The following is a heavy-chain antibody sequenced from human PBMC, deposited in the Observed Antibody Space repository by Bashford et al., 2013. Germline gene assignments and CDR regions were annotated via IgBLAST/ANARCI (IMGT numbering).Heavy chain of an antibody. D-gene: IGHD5-18*01. CDR2: IYYSGST. Sequence: SETLSLTCTVSGGSVSSGSYYWSWIRQPPGKGLEWIGYIYYSGSTNYNPSLKSRVTISVDTSKNQFSLKLSSVTAADTAVYYCARDGATWIQLWPHYYYYGMDVWGQGTTVTVSS. CDR3: ARDGATWIQLWPHYYYYGMDV. J-gene: IGHJ6*02. CDR1: GGSVSSGSYY. V-gene: IGHV4-61*01.